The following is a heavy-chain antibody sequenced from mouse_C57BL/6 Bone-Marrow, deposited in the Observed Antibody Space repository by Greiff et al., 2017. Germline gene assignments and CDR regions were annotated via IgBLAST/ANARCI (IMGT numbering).Heavy chain of an antibody. CDR1: GFTFSSYA. V-gene: IGHV5-4*01. J-gene: IGHJ3*01. D-gene: IGHD1-1*02. Sequence: DVQLVESGGGLVKPGGSLKLSCAASGFTFSSYAMSWVRQTPEKRLEWVATISDGGSYTYYPDNVKGRFTISRDNAKNNLYLQMSHLKSEDTAMYYCARAHYGAWFAYWGKGTLVTVSA. CDR2: ISDGGSYT. CDR3: ARAHYGAWFAY.